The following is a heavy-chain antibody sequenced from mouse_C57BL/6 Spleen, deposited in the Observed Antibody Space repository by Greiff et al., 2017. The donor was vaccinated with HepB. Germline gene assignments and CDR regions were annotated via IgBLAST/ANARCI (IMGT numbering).Heavy chain of an antibody. CDR2: INPNNGGT. CDR3: ASRGDYDGYFDY. V-gene: IGHV1-22*01. D-gene: IGHD2-4*01. Sequence: EVQLQQSGPELVKPGASVKMSCKASGYTFTDYNMHWVKQSHGKSLEWIGYINPNNGGTSYNQKFKGKATLTVNKSSSTAYMELRSLTSEDSAVYYGASRGDYDGYFDYWGQGTTLTVSS. CDR1: GYTFTDYN. J-gene: IGHJ2*01.